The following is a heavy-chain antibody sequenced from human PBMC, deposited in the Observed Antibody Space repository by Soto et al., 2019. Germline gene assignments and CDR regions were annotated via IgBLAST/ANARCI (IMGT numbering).Heavy chain of an antibody. J-gene: IGHJ4*02. CDR1: GGSISSGNW. CDR3: ARHIAVTGTRGFDY. Sequence: QVQLQESGPGLVKTSGTLSLTCAVSGGSISSGNWWSWVRQPPGEGLEWIGEIYQSGTTNYNPSLQGRVTISMDKSNNQFSLKLTSVTAADTAVYFCARHIAVTGTRGFDYWGQGTLVTVSS. V-gene: IGHV4-4*02. D-gene: IGHD6-19*01. CDR2: IYQSGTT.